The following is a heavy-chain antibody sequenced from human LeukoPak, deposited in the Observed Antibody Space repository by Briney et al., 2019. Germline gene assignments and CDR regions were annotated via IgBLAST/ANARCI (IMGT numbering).Heavy chain of an antibody. J-gene: IGHJ4*02. V-gene: IGHV3-66*01. CDR1: GFTVSSNY. CDR3: ARDGWGNLDY. D-gene: IGHD7-27*01. Sequence: GGSLRLSCAASGFTVSSNYISCARQAPGKGLEWVSVIYSGGSTYYADSVKGRFTISRDNSKNTLYLQMNSLRAEDTAVYYCARDGWGNLDYWGQGTLVTVSS. CDR2: IYSGGST.